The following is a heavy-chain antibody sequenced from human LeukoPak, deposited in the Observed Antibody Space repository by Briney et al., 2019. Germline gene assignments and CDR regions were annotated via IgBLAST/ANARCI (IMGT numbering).Heavy chain of an antibody. V-gene: IGHV4-34*01. J-gene: IGHJ4*02. CDR1: GGSFSGYY. D-gene: IGHD4-17*01. Sequence: SETLSLTCAVYGGSFSGYYWSWIRQPPGKGLEWIGEINHSGSTNYNPSLKSRVTISVDTSKNQFSLKLSPVTAADTAVYYCARIVRTTVTTYVDYWGQGTLVTVSS. CDR2: INHSGST. CDR3: ARIVRTTVTTYVDY.